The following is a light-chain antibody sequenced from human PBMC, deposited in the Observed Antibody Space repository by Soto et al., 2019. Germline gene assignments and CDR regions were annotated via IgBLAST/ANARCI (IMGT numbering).Light chain of an antibody. CDR3: ATWDVSLNGVV. V-gene: IGLV1-36*01. Sequence: QSVLTQPPWVSAAPRQRVTISCSGAFSNIGDNGVNWYQQLPQKAPKLLIYRDDLLSSGVSDRFSGSKSGTSASLAISGLQSKDEAHYYCATWDVSLNGVVFGGGSKLTVL. J-gene: IGLJ2*01. CDR1: FSNIGDNG. CDR2: RDD.